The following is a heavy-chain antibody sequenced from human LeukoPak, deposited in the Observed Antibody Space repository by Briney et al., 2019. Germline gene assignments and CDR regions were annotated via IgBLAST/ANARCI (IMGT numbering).Heavy chain of an antibody. CDR3: ARVSGARYCSSTSCYGNRFNGMDV. Sequence: SETLSLTCAVYGGSFSGYYWSWIRQPPGKGLEWIGEINHSGSTNYNPSLKSRVTISVDTSKNQFSLTLSSVPAADTAVYYCARVSGARYCSSTSCYGNRFNGMDVWGQGTTVTVSS. CDR1: GGSFSGYY. D-gene: IGHD2-2*01. CDR2: INHSGST. V-gene: IGHV4-34*01. J-gene: IGHJ6*02.